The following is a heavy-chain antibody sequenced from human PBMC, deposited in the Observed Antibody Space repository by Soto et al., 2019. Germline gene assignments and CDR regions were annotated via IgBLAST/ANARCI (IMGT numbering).Heavy chain of an antibody. CDR3: ARGAREYQLLGYYYYGMDV. CDR1: CGSISSGGYY. J-gene: IGHJ6*02. CDR2: IYYSGST. V-gene: IGHV4-31*03. D-gene: IGHD2-2*01. Sequence: SDTLSLTCTFSCGSISSGGYYWSWIRQHPGKGLEWIGYIYYSGSTYYNPSLKSRVTISVDTSKNQFSLKLSSVTAADTAVYYCARGAREYQLLGYYYYGMDVWGQGTTVT.